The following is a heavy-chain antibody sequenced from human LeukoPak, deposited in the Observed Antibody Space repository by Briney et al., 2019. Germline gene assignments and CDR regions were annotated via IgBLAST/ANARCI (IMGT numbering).Heavy chain of an antibody. Sequence: ASVKVSCKASGYTFTGYYMHWVRQAPGRGLEWMGWINPNSGGTNYAQKFQGRVTMTRDTSISTAYMELSRLRSDDTAVYYCARDKYYYGSGFDPWGQGTLVTVSS. J-gene: IGHJ5*02. D-gene: IGHD3-10*01. CDR2: INPNSGGT. CDR1: GYTFTGYY. V-gene: IGHV1-2*02. CDR3: ARDKYYYGSGFDP.